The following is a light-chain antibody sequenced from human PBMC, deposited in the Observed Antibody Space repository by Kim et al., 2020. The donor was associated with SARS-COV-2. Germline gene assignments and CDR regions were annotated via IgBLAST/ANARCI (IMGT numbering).Light chain of an antibody. CDR1: NLGDKY. CDR3: KAWDSNTAV. CDR2: QDT. V-gene: IGLV3-1*01. Sequence: SVGPGKTATIICSGDNLGDKYAYWYQQKPGQAPVLVIYQDTKRPAGIPDRFSGSNSGSTATLTISGTQARDEADYYCKAWDSNTAVFGGGTQLTVL. J-gene: IGLJ3*02.